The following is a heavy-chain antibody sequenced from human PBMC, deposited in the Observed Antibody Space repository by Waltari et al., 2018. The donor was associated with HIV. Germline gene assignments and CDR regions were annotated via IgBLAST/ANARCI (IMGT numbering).Heavy chain of an antibody. CDR1: GYTFTGYY. CDR3: ARGGWYRSILTG. Sequence: QVQLVQSGAEVKKPGASVKVSCKASGYTFTGYYMHWVRQAPGQGLEWMGGIKPNSGGTNYAKKFQGRVTMTRDTSISTAYMELSRLRSDDTAVYYCARGGWYRSILTGWGQGTLVTVSS. CDR2: IKPNSGGT. V-gene: IGHV1-2*02. D-gene: IGHD3-9*01. J-gene: IGHJ4*02.